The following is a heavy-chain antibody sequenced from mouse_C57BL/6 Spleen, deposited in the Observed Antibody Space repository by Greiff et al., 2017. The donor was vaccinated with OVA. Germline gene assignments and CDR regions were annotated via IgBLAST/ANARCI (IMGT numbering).Heavy chain of an antibody. J-gene: IGHJ4*01. CDR2: IYPRDGST. D-gene: IGHD2-5*01. Sequence: VQLQQSDAELVKPGASVKISCKVSGYTFTDHTIHWMKQRPEQGLEWIGYIYPRDGSTKYNEKFKGQATLTADKSSSTAYMQLNSLTSEDSAVYFCARGGAYYSNYYAMDYWGQGTSVTVSS. V-gene: IGHV1-78*01. CDR3: ARGGAYYSNYYAMDY. CDR1: GYTFTDHT.